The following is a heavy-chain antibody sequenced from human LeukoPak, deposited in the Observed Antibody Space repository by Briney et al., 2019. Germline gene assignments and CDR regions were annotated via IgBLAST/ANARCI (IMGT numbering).Heavy chain of an antibody. CDR2: IYPGDSDT. V-gene: IGHV5-51*01. Sequence: GESLKISCKGSGYSFTSYWIGWVRQMPGKGLEWMGIIYPGDSDTRYSPSFQGQVTISADKSISTAYLQWSSLKASDTAMYYCARLFYMAPISGWFDPWGQGTLVTVSS. D-gene: IGHD5-12*01. CDR3: ARLFYMAPISGWFDP. J-gene: IGHJ5*02. CDR1: GYSFTSYW.